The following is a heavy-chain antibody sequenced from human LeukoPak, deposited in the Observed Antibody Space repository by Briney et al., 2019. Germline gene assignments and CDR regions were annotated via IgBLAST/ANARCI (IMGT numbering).Heavy chain of an antibody. J-gene: IGHJ5*02. V-gene: IGHV4-59*08. CDR3: ARRTSHWANWFDP. CDR2: IHNSGST. Sequence: SETLSLTCTVSGDSSSTYYWNWIRQPPGRGLEWIGHIHNSGSTNYNSSLKSRVTISEDTSNNQFSLKLNSVTAADTAVYYCARRTSHWANWFDPWGQGILVTVAS. CDR1: GDSSSTYY. D-gene: IGHD7-27*01.